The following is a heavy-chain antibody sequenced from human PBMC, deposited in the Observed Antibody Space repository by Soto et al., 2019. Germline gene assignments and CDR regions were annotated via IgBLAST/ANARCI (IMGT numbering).Heavy chain of an antibody. J-gene: IGHJ6*02. CDR3: ARHLKGGSGTPFSLGMDV. CDR2: IYYSGST. V-gene: IGHV4-59*08. Sequence: QVQLQESGPGLVKPSETLSLTCTVSGGSISSYYWSWIRQPPGKGLEWIGYIYYSGSTNYNPSLKSRVTISVDTSKNQFSLKLSSVTAADTAVYYCARHLKGGSGTPFSLGMDVWGQGTTVTVSS. CDR1: GGSISSYY. D-gene: IGHD3-10*01.